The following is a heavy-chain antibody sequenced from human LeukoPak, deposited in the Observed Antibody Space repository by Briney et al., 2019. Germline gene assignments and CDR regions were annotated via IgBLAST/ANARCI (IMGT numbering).Heavy chain of an antibody. CDR3: ARLRTGSYVSS. CDR1: GFTFSDHY. D-gene: IGHD3-10*01. CDR2: ISRSSRSI. V-gene: IGHV3-11*01. J-gene: IGHJ4*02. Sequence: GGSLRLSCAASGFTFSDHYMSWIRQAPGKGLEWVSYISRSSRSIYYADSVKGRFTISRDNAKNSLYLQMNSLRAADTAVYYCARLRTGSYVSSWGQGTLVTVSS.